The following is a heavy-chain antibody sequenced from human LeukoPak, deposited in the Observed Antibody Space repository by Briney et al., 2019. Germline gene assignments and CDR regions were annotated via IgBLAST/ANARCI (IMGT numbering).Heavy chain of an antibody. CDR2: ISGSGGST. V-gene: IGHV3-23*01. CDR3: AKGEYCSSTSCHPYYYYGMDV. CDR1: GFTFSSYA. J-gene: IGHJ6*02. D-gene: IGHD2-2*01. Sequence: GGSLRLSCAASGFTFSSYAMSWVRQAPGKGLEWVSAISGSGGSTYYADSVKGRFTISRDNSKNTLYLQMNSLRAEDTAVYYCAKGEYCSSTSCHPYYYYGMDVWGQGATVTVSS.